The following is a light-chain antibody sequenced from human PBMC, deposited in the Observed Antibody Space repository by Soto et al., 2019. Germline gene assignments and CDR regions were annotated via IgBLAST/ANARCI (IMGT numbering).Light chain of an antibody. CDR1: NSNLGAGFD. CDR3: QSYDSSLSAWV. Sequence: QAVLTQPPSVSGAPGQTVIISCTGSNSNLGAGFDVHWYQQVPGAAPKVLIYGNNNRHSGFPDRFSGSKSGTSASLAITGLQAEDEAEYYCQSYDSSLSAWVFGGGTKLTVL. J-gene: IGLJ3*02. CDR2: GNN. V-gene: IGLV1-40*01.